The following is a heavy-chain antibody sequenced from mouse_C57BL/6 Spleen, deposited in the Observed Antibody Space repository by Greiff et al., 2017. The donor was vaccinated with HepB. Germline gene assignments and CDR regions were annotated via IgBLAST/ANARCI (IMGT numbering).Heavy chain of an antibody. D-gene: IGHD2-1*01. CDR1: GYTFTSYW. J-gene: IGHJ4*01. V-gene: IGHV1-53*01. CDR2: INPSNGGT. CDR3: ARWVTTHYGVYAMDY. Sequence: QVQLQQPGTELVKPGASVKLSCKASGYTFTSYWMHWVKQRPGQGLEWIGNINPSNGGTNYNEKFKSKATLTVDKSSSTAYRQLSILTTEDSAVYYGARWVTTHYGVYAMDYWGQGTSVTVSS.